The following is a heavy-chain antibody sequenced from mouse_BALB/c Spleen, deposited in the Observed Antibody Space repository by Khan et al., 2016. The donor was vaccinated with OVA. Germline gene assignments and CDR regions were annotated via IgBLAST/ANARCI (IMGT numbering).Heavy chain of an antibody. Sequence: EVQLVESGPGLVKPSQSLSLTCTVTGYSITSDYAWNWIRQFPGNKLEWMGYISSSGSTSYNPSLKSRISITRDTSKNQFFLHLKSVTTEDTATYYCARSLYYDDGYGLDYWGRGTSVTVSS. CDR2: ISSSGST. D-gene: IGHD2-4*01. CDR3: ARSLYYDDGYGLDY. CDR1: GYSITSDYA. J-gene: IGHJ4*01. V-gene: IGHV3-2*02.